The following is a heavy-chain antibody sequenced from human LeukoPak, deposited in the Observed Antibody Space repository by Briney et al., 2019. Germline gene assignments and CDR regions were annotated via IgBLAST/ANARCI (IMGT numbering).Heavy chain of an antibody. Sequence: ASVEVSCKASGYTFTSYGISWVRQAPGQGLEWMGWISAYNGNTNYAQKLQGRVTMTTDTSTSTAYMELRSLRSDDTAVYYCARVGGVVVAAKIDYWGQGTLVTVSS. D-gene: IGHD2-15*01. CDR3: ARVGGVVVAAKIDY. CDR2: ISAYNGNT. CDR1: GYTFTSYG. J-gene: IGHJ4*02. V-gene: IGHV1-18*01.